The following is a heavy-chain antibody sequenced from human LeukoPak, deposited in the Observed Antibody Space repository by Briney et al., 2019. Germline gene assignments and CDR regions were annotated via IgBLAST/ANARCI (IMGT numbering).Heavy chain of an antibody. D-gene: IGHD1-26*01. J-gene: IGHJ3*02. CDR1: GYTFTGYY. CDR2: INPNSGGT. V-gene: IGHV1-2*02. Sequence: ASVKVSCKASGYTFTGYYMHWVRQAPGQGLEWMGWINPNSGGTNYAQKFQGRVTMTRDTSISTAYMELSRLRSDDTAVYYCARVGFLGSYDAFDIWGQGTMVTVSS. CDR3: ARVGFLGSYDAFDI.